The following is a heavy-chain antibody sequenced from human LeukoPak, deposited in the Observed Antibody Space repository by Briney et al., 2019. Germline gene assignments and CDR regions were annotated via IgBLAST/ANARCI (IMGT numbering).Heavy chain of an antibody. CDR1: GYSFTSYW. V-gene: IGHV5-51*01. CDR3: ARHDYGSLRDYYYYGMDV. J-gene: IGHJ6*02. CDR2: IYPGDSDT. Sequence: GESLKISCKGSGYSFTSYWIGWVRQMPGKGLEWMGIIYPGDSDTRYSPSFQGQVTVSADKSISTAYLQWSSLKASDTAMYYCARHDYGSLRDYYYYGMDVWGQGTTVTVSS. D-gene: IGHD4-17*01.